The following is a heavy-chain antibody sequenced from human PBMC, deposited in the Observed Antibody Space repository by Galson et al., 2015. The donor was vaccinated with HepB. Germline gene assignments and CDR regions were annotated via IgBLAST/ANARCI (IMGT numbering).Heavy chain of an antibody. J-gene: IGHJ3*02. V-gene: IGHV1-2*06. CDR1: GYVFTGYF. Sequence: SVKVSCKASGYVFTGYFIHWVRQAPGQGLEWMGRINVNRGETKYAQKSQGIVTMTRDTSISTAFMELRRLKSDDTAVYFCARGRYPGKSVAFDIWGRGTLVTVSS. CDR3: ARGRYPGKSVAFDI. D-gene: IGHD2-2*01. CDR2: INVNRGET.